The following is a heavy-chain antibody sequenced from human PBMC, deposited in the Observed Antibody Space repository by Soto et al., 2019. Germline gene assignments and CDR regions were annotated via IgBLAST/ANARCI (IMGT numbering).Heavy chain of an antibody. D-gene: IGHD6-19*01. V-gene: IGHV3-23*01. CDR2: ISGSGGST. CDR3: ARRTSGWYLDY. Sequence: EVQLLESGGGLVQPGGSLRLSCAASGFTFSSYAMSWVRQAPGKGLEWVSGISGSGGSTCYAATMHGRFTISRDNPKNTRYLQMNSLSAEDTDVYYCARRTSGWYLDYGGQGTLVTVSS. J-gene: IGHJ4*02. CDR1: GFTFSSYA.